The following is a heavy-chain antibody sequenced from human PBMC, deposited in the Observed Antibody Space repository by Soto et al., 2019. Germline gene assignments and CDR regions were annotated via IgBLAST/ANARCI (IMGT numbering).Heavy chain of an antibody. D-gene: IGHD3-9*01. J-gene: IGHJ6*02. V-gene: IGHV4-39*01. CDR3: ARQTNYDILTGYYNYYYYGMDV. Sequence: SETLSLTCTVSGGSISSSSYYWGWIRQPPGKGLEWIGSIYYSGSTYYNPSLKSRVTISVDTSKNQFSLKLSSVTAADTAVYYCARQTNYDILTGYYNYYYYGMDVWGQGTTVTVSS. CDR2: IYYSGST. CDR1: GGSISSSSYY.